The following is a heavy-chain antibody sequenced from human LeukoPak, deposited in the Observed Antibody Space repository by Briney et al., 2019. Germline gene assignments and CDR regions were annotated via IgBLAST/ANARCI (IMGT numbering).Heavy chain of an antibody. Sequence: GGSLRLSCAASGFTFDDYGMSWVRQAPGKGLEWVSGIIWSGGSTGYADSVKGRFTISRDNAKNSLYLQMNSLRAEDTAVYYCARAKPKNMVRGLIMRRESRYYFDYWGQGTLVTVSS. CDR3: ARAKPKNMVRGLIMRRESRYYFDY. CDR2: IIWSGGST. V-gene: IGHV3-20*04. CDR1: GFTFDDYG. D-gene: IGHD3-10*01. J-gene: IGHJ4*02.